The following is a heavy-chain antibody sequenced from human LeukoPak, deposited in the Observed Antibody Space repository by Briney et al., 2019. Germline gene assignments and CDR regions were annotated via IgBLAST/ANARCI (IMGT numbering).Heavy chain of an antibody. J-gene: IGHJ3*02. CDR3: ARGLRYFDWLLQDAFDI. V-gene: IGHV1-18*01. Sequence: ASVKVSCKASGYTFTSYGISWVRQAPGQGLEWMGWISAYNGNTNYAQKLQGRVTMTTDTSTSTACMELRSLRSDDTAVYYCARGLRYFDWLLQDAFDIWGQGTMVTVSS. CDR2: ISAYNGNT. D-gene: IGHD3-9*01. CDR1: GYTFTSYG.